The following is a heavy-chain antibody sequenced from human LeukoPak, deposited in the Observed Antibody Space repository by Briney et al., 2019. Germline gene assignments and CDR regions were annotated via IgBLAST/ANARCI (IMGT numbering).Heavy chain of an antibody. J-gene: IGHJ4*02. V-gene: IGHV7-4-1*02. Sequence: ASVKVSCKASGYTFTTYAIHWVRQAPGQGLEWMGWINTNTRNPAYAQGFTGRFVFSLDTPVSTAYLQISSLKAEDTAVYYCARSNPGAPLDYWGQGTLVTVSS. CDR2: INTNTRNP. D-gene: IGHD1-26*01. CDR1: GYTFTTYA. CDR3: ARSNPGAPLDY.